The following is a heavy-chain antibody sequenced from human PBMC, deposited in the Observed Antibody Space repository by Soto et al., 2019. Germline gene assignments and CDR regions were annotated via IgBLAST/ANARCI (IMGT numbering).Heavy chain of an antibody. J-gene: IGHJ4*02. V-gene: IGHV3-23*01. CDR3: AKDRSFWYDHPVDY. Sequence: EVQLLESGGGLAQPGGSLRLSCAASGFTFGGYAMSWVRQAPGRGLEWVSGISHSGSATYYADSVKGRFTISRDNSRNTLYLQMNSLGAEDTAFYYCAKDRSFWYDHPVDYWGQGTLVTVSS. CDR2: ISHSGSAT. D-gene: IGHD3-16*01. CDR1: GFTFGGYA.